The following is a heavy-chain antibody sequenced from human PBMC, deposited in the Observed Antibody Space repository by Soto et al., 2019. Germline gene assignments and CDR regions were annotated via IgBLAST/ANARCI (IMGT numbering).Heavy chain of an antibody. V-gene: IGHV4-30-4*01. CDR3: AIAAHYDISTGQGGYFDE. Sequence: IQQPCGKGLEWIGYIYYSGSTYYNPSLKSRVTISVDTSKNQFSLKLSSVTAADTAVYYCAIAAHYDISTGQGGYFDESCQGILGTVFS. J-gene: IGHJ4*02. D-gene: IGHD3-9*01. CDR2: IYYSGST.